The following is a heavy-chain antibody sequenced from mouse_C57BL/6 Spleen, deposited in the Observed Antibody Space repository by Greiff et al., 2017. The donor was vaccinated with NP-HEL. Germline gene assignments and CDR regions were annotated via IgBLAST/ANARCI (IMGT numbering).Heavy chain of an antibody. V-gene: IGHV1-80*01. D-gene: IGHD1-1*01. Sequence: VQLQQSGAELVKPGASVKISCKASGYAFSSYWMNWVKQRPGKGLEWIGQIYPGDGDTNYNGKFKGKATLTADKASITAYMQLSSLTSEDSAVYFCARIPYYYGSNPPYYFDYWGKGTTLTVSS. J-gene: IGHJ2*01. CDR2: IYPGDGDT. CDR3: ARIPYYYGSNPPYYFDY. CDR1: GYAFSSYW.